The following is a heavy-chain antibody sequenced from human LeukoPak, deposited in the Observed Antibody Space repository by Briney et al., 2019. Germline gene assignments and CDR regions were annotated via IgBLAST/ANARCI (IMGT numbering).Heavy chain of an antibody. V-gene: IGHV3-30*02. CDR2: IRYDGSNK. J-gene: IGHJ4*02. CDR1: GFTFSSYG. Sequence: GGSLRLSCAASGFTFSSYGMHWVRQAPGKGLEWVAFIRYDGSNKYYADSVKGRFTISGDNAKNSLYLQMNSLRAEDTAVYYCARYTTAGYSSGWYGPSFDYWGQGTLVTVSS. CDR3: ARYTTAGYSSGWYGPSFDY. D-gene: IGHD6-19*01.